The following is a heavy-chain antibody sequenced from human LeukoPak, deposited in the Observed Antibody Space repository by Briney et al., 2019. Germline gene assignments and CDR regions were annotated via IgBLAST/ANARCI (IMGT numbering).Heavy chain of an antibody. CDR3: ARDRFYL. CDR2: ISYDGSNK. Sequence: GGSLRLSCAASGFTFSSYGMHWVRQAPGKGLEWVAVISYDGSNKYYADSVKGRFTISRDNAKNTLYLQMNSLRAEDTAVYYCARDRFYLWGQGTLVTVSS. D-gene: IGHD3-3*01. V-gene: IGHV3-30*03. CDR1: GFTFSSYG. J-gene: IGHJ5*02.